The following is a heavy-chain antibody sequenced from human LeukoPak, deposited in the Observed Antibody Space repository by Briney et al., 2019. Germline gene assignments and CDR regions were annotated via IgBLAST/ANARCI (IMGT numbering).Heavy chain of an antibody. V-gene: IGHV3-30-3*01. J-gene: IGHJ4*02. D-gene: IGHD3-22*01. CDR2: ISYDGSNK. Sequence: GGSLRLSCAASGFTFSSYAMHWVRQAPGKGLEWVALISYDGSNKYYADSVKGRFTISRDNSKNTLYLQMNSLRAEDTAVYYCAKDLHPSYYYDSSGSYFDYWGQGTLVTVSS. CDR1: GFTFSSYA. CDR3: AKDLHPSYYYDSSGSYFDY.